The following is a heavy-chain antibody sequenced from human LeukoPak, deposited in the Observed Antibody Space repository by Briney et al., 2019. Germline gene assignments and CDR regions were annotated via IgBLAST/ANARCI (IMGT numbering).Heavy chain of an antibody. J-gene: IGHJ4*02. CDR1: GYTLTELS. Sequence: ASVKVSCKVSGYTLTELSMHWVRQAPGKGLEWMGGFDPEDGETIYAQKFQGRVTMTRDTSTSTVYMELSSLRSEDTAVYYCARERRWPRHFDYWGQGTLVTVSS. CDR2: FDPEDGET. CDR3: ARERRWPRHFDY. D-gene: IGHD2-15*01. V-gene: IGHV1-24*01.